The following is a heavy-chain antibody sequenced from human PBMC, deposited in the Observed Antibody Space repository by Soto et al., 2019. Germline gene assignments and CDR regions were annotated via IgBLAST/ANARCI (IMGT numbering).Heavy chain of an antibody. CDR2: INHSGST. V-gene: IGHV4-34*01. Sequence: SETLSLTCAVYGGSFSGYYWSWIRQPPGKGLEWIGEINHSGSTNYNPSLKSRVTISVDTSKNQFSLNLSSVTAADTAVYYCGRGRGSTTSCYFGRCYYSYMDVWGKGTTVPVS. J-gene: IGHJ6*03. CDR3: GRGRGSTTSCYFGRCYYSYMDV. D-gene: IGHD2-2*01. CDR1: GGSFSGYY.